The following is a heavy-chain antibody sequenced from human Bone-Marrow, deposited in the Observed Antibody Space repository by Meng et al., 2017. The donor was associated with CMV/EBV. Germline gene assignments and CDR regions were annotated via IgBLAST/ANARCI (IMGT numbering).Heavy chain of an antibody. Sequence: GSLRLSCVVSGGSISSSKWWSWVRQPPGKGLEWIGAIHHSGTTNYNTSLKSRVTMSVDKSKNHFSLSLTSVTAADTAVYFWARADSSYFDVSAYYPDAFDIWGQGTVVTVSS. J-gene: IGHJ3*02. V-gene: IGHV4-4*01. CDR1: GGSISSSKW. CDR2: IHHSGTT. CDR3: ARADSSYFDVSAYYPDAFDI. D-gene: IGHD3-22*01.